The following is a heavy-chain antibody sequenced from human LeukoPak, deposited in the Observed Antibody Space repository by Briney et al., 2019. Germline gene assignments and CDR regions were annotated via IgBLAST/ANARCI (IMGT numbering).Heavy chain of an antibody. CDR3: ALYNWKSKRDFDY. CDR2: IKHDGSEK. V-gene: IGHV3-7*05. D-gene: IGHD1-20*01. Sequence: GGSLRLSCAASGFTFSSYWMSWVRQAPGKGLEWVANIKHDGSEKYYGDSVKGRFTISRDNARNSLYLQMNSLRAEDTAVYYCALYNWKSKRDFDYWGQGTLVTVSS. J-gene: IGHJ4*02. CDR1: GFTFSSYW.